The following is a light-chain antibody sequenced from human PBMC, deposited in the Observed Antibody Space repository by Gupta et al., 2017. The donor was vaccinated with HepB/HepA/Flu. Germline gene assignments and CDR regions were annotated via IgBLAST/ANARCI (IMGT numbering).Light chain of an antibody. CDR2: DNN. V-gene: IGLV1-51*01. CDR3: GTWDSSLSAGV. J-gene: IGLJ1*01. Sequence: QSVLTHPPSVSAAPGPKVTISCSASSSNIGNNYVSWYQQLPGTAPKVLIYDNNKRPSGIPDRFSGSKSGTSATLGITGLQTGDEADYYCGTWDSSLSAGVFGTGTKVTVL. CDR1: SSNIGNNY.